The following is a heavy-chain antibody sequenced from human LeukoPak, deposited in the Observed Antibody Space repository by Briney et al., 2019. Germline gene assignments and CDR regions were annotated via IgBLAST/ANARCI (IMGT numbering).Heavy chain of an antibody. J-gene: IGHJ4*02. CDR3: ARDRSSWWGGLFDY. V-gene: IGHV3-30-3*01. Sequence: GGSLRLSCAASGFTFSSYAMHWVRQAPGKGLGWVAVISYDGSNKYCADSVKGRFTISRDNSKNTLYLQMNSLRAEDTAVYYCARDRSSWWGGLFDYWGQGTLVTVS. D-gene: IGHD6-13*01. CDR2: ISYDGSNK. CDR1: GFTFSSYA.